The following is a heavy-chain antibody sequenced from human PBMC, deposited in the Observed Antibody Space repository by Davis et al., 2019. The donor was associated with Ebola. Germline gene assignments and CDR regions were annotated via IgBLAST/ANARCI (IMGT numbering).Heavy chain of an antibody. V-gene: IGHV6-1*01. CDR1: GDSVSSNSAA. Sequence: HSQTLSLTCAISGDSVSSNSAAWHWIRQSPSRGLEWLGRTYYRSNWYFDYAVSVKSRISINPDTSKNQFSLQLNSATPEDTAVYYCARGSYATSFVWGQGTLVTVSS. CDR2: TYYRSNWYF. D-gene: IGHD2-2*01. J-gene: IGHJ4*02. CDR3: ARGSYATSFV.